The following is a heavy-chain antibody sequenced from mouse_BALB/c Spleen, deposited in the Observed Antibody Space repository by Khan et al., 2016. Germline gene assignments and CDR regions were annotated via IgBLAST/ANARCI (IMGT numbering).Heavy chain of an antibody. V-gene: IGHV2-6-7*01. D-gene: IGHD1-1*02. CDR1: GFSLPGYG. Sequence: QVQLKESGPGLVAPSQSLSLTCSVSGFSLPGYGVNWVRQPPGKGLEWLGMIWGDGSTDYNSALKYRLNISKDNSTSQVFLKMISLQTDDTARYYCARDGGGYYAMDYWGHGTSVTVSS. CDR3: ARDGGGYYAMDY. J-gene: IGHJ4*01. CDR2: IWGDGST.